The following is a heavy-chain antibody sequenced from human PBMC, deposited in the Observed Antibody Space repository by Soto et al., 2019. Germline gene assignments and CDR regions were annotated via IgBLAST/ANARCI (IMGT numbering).Heavy chain of an antibody. D-gene: IGHD2-2*03. J-gene: IGHJ4*01. CDR1: GFTFSDYG. Sequence: QVHLVESGGGVVQPGRSLRLSCAASGFTFSDYGMYWVRQAPGKGLEWVAVILFDGTNIYYGDSVRGRFTISRDNSKSTVYLQMNGLRADDTAVYYCAKGAVLGSEDYYSDYWGRGTLVTVSS. CDR2: ILFDGTNI. CDR3: AKGAVLGSEDYYSDY. V-gene: IGHV3-30*18.